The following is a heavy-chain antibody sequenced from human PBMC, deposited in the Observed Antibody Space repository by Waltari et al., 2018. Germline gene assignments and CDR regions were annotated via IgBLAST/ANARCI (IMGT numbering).Heavy chain of an antibody. J-gene: IGHJ4*02. CDR2: MNPNSGNT. V-gene: IGHV1-8*02. CDR3: ASEPFYAR. CDR1: RKPCATYD. Sequence: QLAQSGAELQTPGASVRVSCPASRKPCATYDINWVRQAPGQGLEYMGWMNPNSGNTGYAQKFQGRLTFTGDTSISTAYMELSSLTSEDTAVYYCASEPFYARWGQGTLVTVSS. D-gene: IGHD2-2*01.